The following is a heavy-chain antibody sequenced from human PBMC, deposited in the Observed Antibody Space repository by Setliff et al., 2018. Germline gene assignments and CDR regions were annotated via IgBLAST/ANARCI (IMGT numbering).Heavy chain of an antibody. CDR3: ARHFRSSKVQFLEYLSDYYFDY. CDR1: GGSFSDYY. V-gene: IGHV4-34*01. D-gene: IGHD3-3*01. J-gene: IGHJ4*02. Sequence: SETLSLTCAVYGGSFSDYYWSWIRQSPGKGLEWIGEINHSGSTNYNPSLKTRVTISVDTSKNQFALKLSSVTAADTAVYYCARHFRSSKVQFLEYLSDYYFDYWGQGTLVTVSS. CDR2: INHSGST.